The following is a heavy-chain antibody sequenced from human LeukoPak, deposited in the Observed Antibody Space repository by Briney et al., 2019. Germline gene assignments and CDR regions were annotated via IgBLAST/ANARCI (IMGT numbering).Heavy chain of an antibody. CDR3: ASVPTPPYYYYYMDV. D-gene: IGHD2-15*01. J-gene: IGHJ6*03. CDR1: GGSFTGYY. Sequence: SETLSLTCAVYGGSFTGYYWNWIRQPPGKGLEWIGEISDSGSTNYNPSLKSRVTISIDTSKNQFSLRLSSVTAADTAVYYCASVPTPPYYYYYMDVWSKGTTVTVSS. V-gene: IGHV4-34*01. CDR2: ISDSGST.